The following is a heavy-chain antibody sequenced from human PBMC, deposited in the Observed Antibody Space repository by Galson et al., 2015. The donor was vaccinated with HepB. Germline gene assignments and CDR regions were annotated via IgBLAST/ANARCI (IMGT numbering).Heavy chain of an antibody. D-gene: IGHD3-22*01. V-gene: IGHV3-30*04. CDR3: ARGGYYDSSGGAPVDY. J-gene: IGHJ4*02. CDR1: GFTFSSYA. CDR2: ISYDGSNK. Sequence: SLRLSCAASGFTFSSYAMHWVRRAPGKGLEWVAVISYDGSNKYYADSVKGRFTISRDNSKNTLYLQMNSLRAEDTAVYYCARGGYYDSSGGAPVDYWGQGTLVTVSS.